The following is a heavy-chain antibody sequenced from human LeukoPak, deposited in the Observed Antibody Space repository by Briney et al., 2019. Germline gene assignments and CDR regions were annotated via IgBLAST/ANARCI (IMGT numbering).Heavy chain of an antibody. CDR3: ARGAILRYFDWLLGANWFDP. CDR1: GYTFTSYG. V-gene: IGHV1-18*01. J-gene: IGHJ5*02. Sequence: APVKVPCKASGYTFTSYGISWVRQAPGQGLEWMGWISAYNGNTNYAQKFQGRVTMTRDTSISTAYMELSRLRSDDTAIYYCARGAILRYFDWLLGANWFDPWGQGTLVAVSS. D-gene: IGHD3-9*01. CDR2: ISAYNGNT.